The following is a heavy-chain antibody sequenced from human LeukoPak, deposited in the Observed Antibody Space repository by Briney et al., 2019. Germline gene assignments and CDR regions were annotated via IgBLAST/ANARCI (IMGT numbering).Heavy chain of an antibody. CDR3: ARRNFQKGSSIAY. CDR1: GGSFNDYY. D-gene: IGHD6-6*01. Sequence: SATLSLTCAVYGGSFNDYYWSWIRQPPGKGLEWIGEITHSGSPNYNPSLKSRVTISVDTSKNQFSLKVSSVTAADTAVYYCARRNFQKGSSIAYWDQGTLVTVSS. V-gene: IGHV4-34*01. CDR2: ITHSGSP. J-gene: IGHJ4*02.